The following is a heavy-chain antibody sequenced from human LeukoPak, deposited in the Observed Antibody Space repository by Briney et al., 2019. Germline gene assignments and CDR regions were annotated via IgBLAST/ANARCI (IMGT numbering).Heavy chain of an antibody. CDR1: GYTFTGYY. J-gene: IGHJ4*02. CDR2: INPNSGGT. Sequence: ASVKVYCNASGYTFTGYYMHWVRQAPGQGLEWMGRINPNSGGTNYAQMFQGRVTMTRDTSISTAYMELSRLRSDDTAVYYCAREGGDDSSGYYSNKVDYWGQGTLVTVSS. CDR3: AREGGDDSSGYYSNKVDY. V-gene: IGHV1-2*06. D-gene: IGHD3-22*01.